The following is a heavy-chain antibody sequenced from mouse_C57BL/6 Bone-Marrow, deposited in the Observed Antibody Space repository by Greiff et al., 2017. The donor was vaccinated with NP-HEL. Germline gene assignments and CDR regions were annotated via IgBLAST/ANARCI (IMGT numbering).Heavy chain of an antibody. CDR3: ARRYGSSLGYFDY. D-gene: IGHD1-1*01. CDR2: IYPGDGDT. CDR1: GYAFSSSW. V-gene: IGHV1-82*01. J-gene: IGHJ2*01. Sequence: QVQLKQSGPELVKPGASVKISCKASGYAFSSSWMNWVKQRPGKGLEWIGRIYPGDGDTNYNGKFKGKATLTADKSSSTAYMQLSSLTSEDSAVYFCARRYGSSLGYFDYWGQGTTLTVSS.